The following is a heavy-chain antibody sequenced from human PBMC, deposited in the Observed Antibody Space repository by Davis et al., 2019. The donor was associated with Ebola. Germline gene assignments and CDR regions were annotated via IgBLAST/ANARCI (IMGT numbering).Heavy chain of an antibody. CDR1: GGSFSGYY. CDR3: ARGQGVYYYYYMDD. Sequence: PSETLSLTCAVYGGSFSGYYWSWIRQHPGKGLEWIGYIYYSGSTYYNPSLKSRVTISVDTSKNQFSLKLSSVNAADTAVYYCARGQGVYYYYYMDDWGKGTTVTVSS. D-gene: IGHD3-16*01. J-gene: IGHJ6*03. CDR2: IYYSGST. V-gene: IGHV4-34*01.